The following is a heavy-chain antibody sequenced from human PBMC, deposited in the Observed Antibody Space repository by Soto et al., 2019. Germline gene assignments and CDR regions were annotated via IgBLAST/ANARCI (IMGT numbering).Heavy chain of an antibody. CDR3: ARGGYSGYFTFDY. J-gene: IGHJ4*02. V-gene: IGHV1-69*01. CDR2: IIPIFGTA. CDR1: GGTFSSYA. Sequence: QVQLVQSGAEVKTPGSSVKVSCKASGGTFSSYAISWVRQAPGQGLEWMGGIIPIFGTANYAQKFQSRVTMTADESTSTAYMELSSLRSEDTAVYYCARGGYSGYFTFDYWGQGTLVTVSS. D-gene: IGHD5-12*01.